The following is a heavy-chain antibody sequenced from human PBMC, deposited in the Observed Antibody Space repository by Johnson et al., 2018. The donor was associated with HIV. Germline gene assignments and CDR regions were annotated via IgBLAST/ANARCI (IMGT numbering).Heavy chain of an antibody. CDR2: ISYDGSNK. V-gene: IGHV3-30-3*01. CDR3: AKDVGDGYNRWGAFDF. CDR1: GFTFSSYA. J-gene: IGHJ3*01. Sequence: QVQLVESGGGLVKPGGSLRLSCAASGFTFSSYAMHWVRQAPGKGLEWVAVISYDGSNKYYADSVTGRFTISRDNSKNTLYLQMSSLRAEDAAVYYCAKDVGDGYNRWGAFDFWGQGTMVTVSS. D-gene: IGHD5-24*01.